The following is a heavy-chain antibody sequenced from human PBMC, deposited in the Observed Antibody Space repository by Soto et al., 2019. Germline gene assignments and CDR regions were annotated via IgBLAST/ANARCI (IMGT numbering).Heavy chain of an antibody. D-gene: IGHD3-9*01. CDR1: GYTFTGYY. V-gene: IGHV1-2*04. Sequence: GASVKVSCKASGYTFTGYYMHWVRQAPGQGLEWMGWINPNSGGTNYAQKFQGWVTMTRDTSISTAYMELSRLRSDDTAVYYCARGRNDILTGYYRAPYYYYMDVWGKGTTVTVSS. CDR2: INPNSGGT. J-gene: IGHJ6*03. CDR3: ARGRNDILTGYYRAPYYYYMDV.